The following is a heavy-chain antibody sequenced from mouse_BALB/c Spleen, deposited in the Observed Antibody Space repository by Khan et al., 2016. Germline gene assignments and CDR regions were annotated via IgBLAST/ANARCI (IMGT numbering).Heavy chain of an antibody. CDR1: GYTFTNYG. CDR2: INTYTGEP. CDR3: ARSEDRNDVSPWFAY. J-gene: IGHJ3*01. D-gene: IGHD2-14*01. V-gene: IGHV9-3-1*01. Sequence: QIQLVQSGPELKKPGETVKISCKASGYTFTNYGMNWVKQAPGKGLKWMGWINTYTGEPTYADDFKGRFAFSLETSDSTAYLQINNLTNEDTATYFCARSEDRNDVSPWFAYWGQGTLVTVSA.